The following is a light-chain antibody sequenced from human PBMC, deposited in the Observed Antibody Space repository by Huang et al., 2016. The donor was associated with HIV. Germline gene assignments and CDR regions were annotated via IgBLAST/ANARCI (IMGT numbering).Light chain of an antibody. CDR3: QQYSDWPLWT. V-gene: IGKV3-15*01. CDR1: QSVSNN. J-gene: IGKJ1*01. CDR2: GES. Sequence: EIVMTQSPATLSVSPGERATLSCRASQSVSNNLAWYQQKLGQAPRLLIYGESTRATGLPARFSGSGSGTDFTLTISSLQSEDFAVYYCQQYSDWPLWTFGQGSKVEIK.